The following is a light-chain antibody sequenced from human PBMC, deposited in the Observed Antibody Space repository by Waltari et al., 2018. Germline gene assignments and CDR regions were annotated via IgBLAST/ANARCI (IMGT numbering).Light chain of an antibody. CDR2: HVS. CDR1: QSLVHSNGNTY. CDR3: GQGAHLPYS. Sequence: DVVMTQSPLSLPITPGQPASISCRSSQSLVHSNGNTYLSWYQQKPGQPPRLLIYHVSNRYSGVPDRFSGSGAGTDFTLKISRVEAEDVGIYYCGQGAHLPYSFGQGTKVEIK. J-gene: IGKJ2*03. V-gene: IGKV2-30*02.